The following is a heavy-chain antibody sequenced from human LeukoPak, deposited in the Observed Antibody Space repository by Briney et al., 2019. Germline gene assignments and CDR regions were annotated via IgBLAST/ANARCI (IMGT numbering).Heavy chain of an antibody. D-gene: IGHD4-17*01. Sequence: GGALGLSFGASGFPFKRDWMTWGRPAPGKGLEWVANIKEDGSEKNYVDSVKGRFTISRDNAKNSAFLQMNSLRADDTAVYYCARDTRYGDNDYWGQGTLVTVSS. CDR2: IKEDGSEK. CDR3: ARDTRYGDNDY. V-gene: IGHV3-7*05. CDR1: GFPFKRDW. J-gene: IGHJ4*02.